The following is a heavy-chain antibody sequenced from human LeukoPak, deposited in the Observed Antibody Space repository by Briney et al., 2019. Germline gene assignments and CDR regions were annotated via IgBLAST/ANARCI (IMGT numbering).Heavy chain of an antibody. D-gene: IGHD3-10*01. CDR1: GFTFSNAW. CDR2: IKSKTDGGTT. V-gene: IGHV3-15*01. Sequence: GGSLRLSCAASGFTFSNAWMSWVRQAPGKELEWVGRIKSKTDGGTTDYAAPVKGRFTISRDDSKNTLYLQMNSLKTEDTAVYYCTTDRSMVRGVITPYYYYGMDVWGQGTTVTVSS. CDR3: TTDRSMVRGVITPYYYYGMDV. J-gene: IGHJ6*02.